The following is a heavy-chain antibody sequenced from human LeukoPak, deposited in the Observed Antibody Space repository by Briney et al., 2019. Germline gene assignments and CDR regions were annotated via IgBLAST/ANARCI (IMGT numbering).Heavy chain of an antibody. CDR3: ARVMKVRGVINFDY. CDR1: GGSISRDY. J-gene: IGHJ4*02. Sequence: SETLSLTCTVSGGSISRDYWSWIRQPPGKGLEWIGYIYYSGSTNYNPSLKSRVTISVDTSKNQFSLKLSSVTAADTAVYYCARVMKVRGVINFDYWGQGTLVTVSS. CDR2: IYYSGST. D-gene: IGHD3-10*01. V-gene: IGHV4-59*01.